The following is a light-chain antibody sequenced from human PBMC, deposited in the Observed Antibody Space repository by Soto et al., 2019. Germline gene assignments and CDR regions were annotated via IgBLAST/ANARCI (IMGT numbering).Light chain of an antibody. Sequence: EIVLTQSPGTLSLSPGERATLSCRASQSVSSSYLAWYQQKPGQAPRLLIYGASSRATGIPDRFSGSGSGTDFPLTISRLEPEDFAVDYWQQYGSSPLFTFGPGTKVGIK. CDR1: QSVSSSY. J-gene: IGKJ3*01. CDR3: QQYGSSPLFT. V-gene: IGKV3-20*01. CDR2: GAS.